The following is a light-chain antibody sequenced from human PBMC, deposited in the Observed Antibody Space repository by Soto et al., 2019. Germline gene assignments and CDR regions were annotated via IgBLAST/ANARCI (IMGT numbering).Light chain of an antibody. J-gene: IGKJ2*01. CDR3: QQRYHWPPYT. CDR1: QTVTTD. Sequence: EIVLTRSPATLSLSPGERATLSCRASQTVTTDLAWYQQRPGQPPRLLIFDASNRATGIPARFSGSGSGTDFTLTISSLEPEDSAVYYCQQRYHWPPYTFGQGTKLEMK. CDR2: DAS. V-gene: IGKV3-11*01.